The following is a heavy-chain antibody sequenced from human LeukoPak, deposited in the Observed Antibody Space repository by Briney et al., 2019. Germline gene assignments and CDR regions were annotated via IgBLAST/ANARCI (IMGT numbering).Heavy chain of an antibody. J-gene: IGHJ5*02. Sequence: GGSLRLSCAASGFTFSSYGMHWVRQAPGKGLEWVAVIWYDGSNKYYADSVKGRFTISRDNSKNTLYLQMNSLRAEDTAVYYCARDPAVLGQWLVRSVYDDWFDPWGQGTLVTVSS. D-gene: IGHD6-19*01. CDR3: ARDPAVLGQWLVRSVYDDWFDP. CDR1: GFTFSSYG. V-gene: IGHV3-33*01. CDR2: IWYDGSNK.